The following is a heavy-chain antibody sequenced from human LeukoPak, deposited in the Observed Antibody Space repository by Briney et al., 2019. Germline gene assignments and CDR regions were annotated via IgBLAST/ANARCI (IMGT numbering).Heavy chain of an antibody. CDR2: INHSGST. V-gene: IGHV4-34*01. Sequence: SETLSLTCAVYGGSFSGYYWSWIRQPPRKGLEWIGEINHSGSTNYNPSLKSRVTISVDTSKNQFSLKLSSVTAADTAVYYCARRKPPDGLLWFGELMGFDPWGQGTLVTVSS. CDR3: ARRKPPDGLLWFGELMGFDP. J-gene: IGHJ5*02. CDR1: GGSFSGYY. D-gene: IGHD3-10*01.